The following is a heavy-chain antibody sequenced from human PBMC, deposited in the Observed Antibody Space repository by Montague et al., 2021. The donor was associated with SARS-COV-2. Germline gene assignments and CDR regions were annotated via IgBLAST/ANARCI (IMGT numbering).Heavy chain of an antibody. CDR2: IYNSGST. V-gene: IGHV4-39*01. CDR1: GGSISSSSYY. CDR3: ARQEPIVVVVAAARGWFDP. D-gene: IGHD2-15*01. Sequence: SETLSLTCTVSGGSISSSSYYSGLLRQPPRKVLELIGSIYNSGSTYYKPSLNSLGTISVDTSKNQSLLKLSSVTAADTAVYYCARQEPIVVVVAAARGWFDPWGQGTLVTVSS. J-gene: IGHJ5*02.